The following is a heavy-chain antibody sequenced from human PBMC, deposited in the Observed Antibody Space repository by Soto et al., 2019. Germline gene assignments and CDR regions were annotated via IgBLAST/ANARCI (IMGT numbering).Heavy chain of an antibody. CDR1: GGSISSYY. Sequence: PSETLSLTCTVSGGSISSYYWSWIRQPPGKGLECIGYIYHSGSTYYNPSLKSRVTISVDRSKNQFPLKLSSVTAADTAVYYCASTPSGSGFDPWGQGTLVTLSS. CDR3: ASTPSGSGFDP. D-gene: IGHD1-26*01. CDR2: IYHSGST. V-gene: IGHV4-59*12. J-gene: IGHJ5*02.